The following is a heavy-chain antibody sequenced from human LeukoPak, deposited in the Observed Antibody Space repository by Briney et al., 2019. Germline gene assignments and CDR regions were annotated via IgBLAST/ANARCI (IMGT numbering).Heavy chain of an antibody. D-gene: IGHD3-22*01. CDR1: GYPFRNYY. CDR2: ISAYNGNT. Sequence: ASVKVSCKASGYPFRNYYIHWVRQAPGQGLGWMGWISAYNGNTNYAQKLQGRVTMTTDTSTSTAYMELRSLRSDDTAVYYCARDSYDSSGYDLDYWGQGTLVTVSS. CDR3: ARDSYDSSGYDLDY. V-gene: IGHV1-18*04. J-gene: IGHJ4*02.